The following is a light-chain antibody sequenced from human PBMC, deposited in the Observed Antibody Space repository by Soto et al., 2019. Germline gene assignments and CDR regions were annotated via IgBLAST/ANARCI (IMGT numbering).Light chain of an antibody. J-gene: IGLJ1*01. V-gene: IGLV2-11*01. Sequence: QSVLTQPRSVSGSPGQSVTISCTGTSSDVGGYNYVSWYQQHQGKAPKLMIYDVSKRPSGVPDRFSGSKSGNTASLTISGLQAEDEADYYCCSYAGSYSYVFGTGTKLTVL. CDR3: CSYAGSYSYV. CDR1: SSDVGGYNY. CDR2: DVS.